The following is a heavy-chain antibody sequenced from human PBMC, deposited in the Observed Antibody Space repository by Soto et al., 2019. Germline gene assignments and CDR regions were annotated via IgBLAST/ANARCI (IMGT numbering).Heavy chain of an antibody. D-gene: IGHD2-21*02. J-gene: IGHJ6*02. CDR2: ISYDGSNK. V-gene: IGHV3-30*18. CDR3: AKGGDWGYYGMDV. CDR1: GFTFSSYG. Sequence: QVQLVESGGGVVQPGRSLRLSCAASGFTFSSYGMHWVRQAPGKGLEWVAVISYDGSNKYYADSVKGRFTISRDNSKNTLYLQMNSLRAEDTAVYYCAKGGDWGYYGMDVWGQGTTVTVSS.